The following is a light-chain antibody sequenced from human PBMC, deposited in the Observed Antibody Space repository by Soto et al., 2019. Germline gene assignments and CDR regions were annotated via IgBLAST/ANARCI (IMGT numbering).Light chain of an antibody. CDR1: QSVSSY. CDR3: QQRSNCLT. Sequence: EIVLRQSPATLSLSPGERATLSCRASQSVSSYLAWYQQKPGQAPRLLIYDASNRATGIPARFSGSGSGTDFTLTISSLEPEDFAVYYCQQRSNCLTFGQGTRLEIK. J-gene: IGKJ5*01. V-gene: IGKV3-11*01. CDR2: DAS.